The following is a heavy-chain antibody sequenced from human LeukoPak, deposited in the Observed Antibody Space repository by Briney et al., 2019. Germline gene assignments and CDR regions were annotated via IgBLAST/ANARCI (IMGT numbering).Heavy chain of an antibody. Sequence: SETLSLTCAVYGGSFSGYYWSWIRQPPGKGLEWIGEINHSGSTNYNPSLKSRVTISVDTSKNRFSLKLSSVTAADTAVYYCARTGGYSSSSAGYWGQGTLVTVSS. CDR2: INHSGST. CDR1: GGSFSGYY. CDR3: ARTGGYSSSSAGY. J-gene: IGHJ4*02. D-gene: IGHD6-6*01. V-gene: IGHV4-34*01.